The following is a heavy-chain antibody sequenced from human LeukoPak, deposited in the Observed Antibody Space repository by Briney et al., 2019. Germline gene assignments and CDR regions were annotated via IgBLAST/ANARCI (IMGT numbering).Heavy chain of an antibody. CDR3: ARDYDRWNNDCFDP. J-gene: IGHJ5*02. D-gene: IGHD1/OR15-1a*01. Sequence: ASVKVSCKASGYTFTNYGISLVRQAPGQGLEWIGWVGAYDGDTNYAEKVQGRVTMTTDTSTSTAYLELRSLRSDDTAVYYCARDYDRWNNDCFDPWGQGTLVTVSS. CDR1: GYTFTNYG. CDR2: VGAYDGDT. V-gene: IGHV1-18*01.